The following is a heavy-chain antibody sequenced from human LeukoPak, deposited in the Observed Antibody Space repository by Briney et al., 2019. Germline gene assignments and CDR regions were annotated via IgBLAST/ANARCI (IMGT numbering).Heavy chain of an antibody. CDR1: GFTFSSYA. V-gene: IGHV3-30-3*01. CDR2: ISYDGSNK. CDR3: ARDLNREVFDY. Sequence: PGRSLRLSCAASGFTFSSYAMHWVRQAPGKGLEWVAVISYDGSNKYYADSVKGRFTISRDNSNNTLYLQMNSLRVEDTAVYYCARDLNREVFDYWGQGTLVAVSS. D-gene: IGHD1-14*01. J-gene: IGHJ4*02.